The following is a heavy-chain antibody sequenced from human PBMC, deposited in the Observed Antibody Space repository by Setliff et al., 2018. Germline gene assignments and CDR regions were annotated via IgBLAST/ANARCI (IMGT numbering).Heavy chain of an antibody. CDR3: ARTARVPDC. V-gene: IGHV4-61*09. J-gene: IGHJ4*02. CDR2: ISPSGST. CDR1: GASITSGGFY. Sequence: SETLSLTCTVSGASITSGGFYWTWIRQPAGKGLEWIGHISPSGSTTYNPSVKSRVTISLDTSKNQFSLSLTSVTAADTAMYFCARTARVPDCSGQGILVTVSS.